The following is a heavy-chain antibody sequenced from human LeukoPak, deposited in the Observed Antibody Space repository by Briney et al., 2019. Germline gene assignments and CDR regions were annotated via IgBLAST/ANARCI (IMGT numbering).Heavy chain of an antibody. CDR3: ARDRGPRTGFMVREAYDY. D-gene: IGHD3-10*01. Sequence: GGSLRLSCVASGFTFSDYWIHWVRQAPGKGLVWVSRISSDGDTTNYADSVKGRFTISRDNAKNTLYLQMNSLRVEDTAVYYCARDRGPRTGFMVREAYDYWGQGTLVTVSS. CDR2: ISSDGDTT. CDR1: GFTFSDYW. V-gene: IGHV3-74*01. J-gene: IGHJ4*02.